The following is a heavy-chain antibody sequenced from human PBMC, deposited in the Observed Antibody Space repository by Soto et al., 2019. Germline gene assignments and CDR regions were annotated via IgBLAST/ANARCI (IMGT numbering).Heavy chain of an antibody. D-gene: IGHD3-3*01. CDR1: GFTFSNAW. V-gene: IGHV3-15*01. CDR2: IKSKTDGGTT. J-gene: IGHJ4*02. CDR3: TTPRTIFGVVRRHFDY. Sequence: EVQLVESGGGLVQPGGSLRLSCAASGFTFSNAWMSWVRQAPGKGLEWVGRIKSKTDGGTTDYAAPVKGRFTISRDDSKNTLYLQMNSLKTEDTAVYYCTTPRTIFGVVRRHFDYWGQGTLVTVSS.